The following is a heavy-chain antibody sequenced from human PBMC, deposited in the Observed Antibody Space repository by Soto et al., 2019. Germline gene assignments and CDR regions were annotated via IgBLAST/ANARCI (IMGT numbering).Heavy chain of an antibody. Sequence: QVQLVESGGGVVQPGRSLRLSCAASGFTFSSYGMHWVRQAPGKGLEWVAVIWYDGSNKYYADSVKGRFTISRDNSKNTLYLQMNSLRAEDTALYYCAREAAPPTYGMDVWGQGTTVTVSS. CDR2: IWYDGSNK. CDR3: AREAAPPTYGMDV. J-gene: IGHJ6*02. D-gene: IGHD6-13*01. V-gene: IGHV3-33*01. CDR1: GFTFSSYG.